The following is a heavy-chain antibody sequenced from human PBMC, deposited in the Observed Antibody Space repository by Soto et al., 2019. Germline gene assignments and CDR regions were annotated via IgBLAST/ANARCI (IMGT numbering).Heavy chain of an antibody. Sequence: QGQLVQSGAAVRKPGSSVTDSCKASGGTFSTYGITWVRQAPGQGLEWMGHIIPLICTANYAQRVRGRVTITADESTTTAYMALTSLRSEDTAVYYCARVVMTTVPAAVDYGLDVWGQGTTVTVSS. V-gene: IGHV1-69*01. D-gene: IGHD4-4*01. CDR2: IIPLICTA. CDR1: GGTFSTYG. J-gene: IGHJ6*02. CDR3: ARVVMTTVPAAVDYGLDV.